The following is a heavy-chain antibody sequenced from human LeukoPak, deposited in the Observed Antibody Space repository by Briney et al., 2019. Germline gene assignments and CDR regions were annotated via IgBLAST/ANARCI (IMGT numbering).Heavy chain of an antibody. D-gene: IGHD1-1*01. CDR2: ISYDGSNK. CDR1: GFTFSSYG. Sequence: GGSLRLSCAASGFTFSSYGMHWVRPAPGKGLMWVAVISYDGSNKYYADSVKGRFTISRDNSKNTLYLQMNSLRAEDTAVYYCAKEGYADAFDIWGQGTMVTVSS. V-gene: IGHV3-30*18. J-gene: IGHJ3*02. CDR3: AKEGYADAFDI.